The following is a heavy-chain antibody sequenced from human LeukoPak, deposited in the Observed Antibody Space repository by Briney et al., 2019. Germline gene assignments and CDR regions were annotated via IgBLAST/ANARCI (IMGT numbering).Heavy chain of an antibody. CDR3: ARGLLRWFRLGRAFDI. CDR1: GGSFSGYY. CDR2: INHSGST. J-gene: IGHJ3*02. V-gene: IGHV4-34*01. Sequence: SETLSLTCAVYGGSFSGYYWSWIRQPPGKGLEWIGEINHSGSTNYNPSLKSRVTISVDTSKNQFSLKLSSVTAADTAVYYCARGLLRWFRLGRAFDIWGQGTIVTVSS. D-gene: IGHD3-10*01.